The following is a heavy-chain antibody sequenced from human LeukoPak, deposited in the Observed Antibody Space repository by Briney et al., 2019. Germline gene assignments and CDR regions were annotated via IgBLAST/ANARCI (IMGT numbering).Heavy chain of an antibody. Sequence: GGSLRLSCAVSGFTFSSYWMHWVRQAPGKGLVWVSRINTDGSTTSYADSVNGRFSISGDNAKNTLYLQMNSLRAEDTAVYYCARDYDGNFAVEYWGQGTLVTVSS. D-gene: IGHD4-23*01. CDR3: ARDYDGNFAVEY. CDR1: GFTFSSYW. J-gene: IGHJ4*02. CDR2: INTDGSTT. V-gene: IGHV3-74*01.